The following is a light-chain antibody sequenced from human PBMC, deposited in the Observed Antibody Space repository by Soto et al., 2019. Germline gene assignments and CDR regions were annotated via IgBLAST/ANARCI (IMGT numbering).Light chain of an antibody. CDR1: ESVSYASNNRNY. V-gene: IGKV4-1*01. Sequence: DVVITQSPDSLSVTRGERATITCKSSESVSYASNNRNYLAWYQQKPGQPPKLLIYWASTRESGVPYRFTGSGSGTDFTLTIDGLQAEDVAVYFCHQHHSLRWTFGQGTKVDIK. CDR3: HQHHSLRWT. J-gene: IGKJ1*01. CDR2: WAS.